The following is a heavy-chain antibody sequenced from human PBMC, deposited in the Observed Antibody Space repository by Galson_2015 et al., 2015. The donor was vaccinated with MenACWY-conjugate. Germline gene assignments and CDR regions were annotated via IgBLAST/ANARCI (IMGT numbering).Heavy chain of an antibody. D-gene: IGHD6-19*01. Sequence: SLRLSCAASGFVFSSYTMHWVRQAPGEGLECISTISPSGSNTFYADSAKGRFSISRDNSKTTAYLHMSSLRPEDTAVYYCVKAWYSRDWYSLYNFLFQHWGQGTQV. J-gene: IGHJ1*01. CDR3: VKAWYSRDWYSLYNFLFQH. CDR1: GFVFSSYT. V-gene: IGHV3-64D*09. CDR2: ISPSGSNT.